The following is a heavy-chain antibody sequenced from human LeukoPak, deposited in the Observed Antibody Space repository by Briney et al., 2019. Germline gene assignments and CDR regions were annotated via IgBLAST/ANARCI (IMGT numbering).Heavy chain of an antibody. V-gene: IGHV3-23*01. CDR3: GGSSYFSGIDF. Sequence: GGCLRLSCAASGFTFNIYAMNWVRQAPGKGLEWISSISGSATGTYYADSVKGRFTISRDNSKNTLYLQMNSLRADDTAVYHCGGSSYFSGIDFWGQGTLVTVSS. D-gene: IGHD2-15*01. CDR2: ISGSATGT. CDR1: GFTFNIYA. J-gene: IGHJ4*02.